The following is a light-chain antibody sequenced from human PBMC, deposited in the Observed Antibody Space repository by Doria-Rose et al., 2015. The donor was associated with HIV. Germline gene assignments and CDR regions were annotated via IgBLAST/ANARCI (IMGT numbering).Light chain of an antibody. CDR3: QQYGTSRST. CDR1: QRVKSSY. J-gene: IGKJ5*01. V-gene: IGKV3-20*01. Sequence: EIVLTQSPGTLSLSPGERATLSCRASQRVKSSYLAWYQQKPGQAPRLLIYDASTRATGTPDRFSGSGSGTDFTLTISRLEPEDVAVYYCQQYGTSRSTFGQGTRLEIK. CDR2: DAS.